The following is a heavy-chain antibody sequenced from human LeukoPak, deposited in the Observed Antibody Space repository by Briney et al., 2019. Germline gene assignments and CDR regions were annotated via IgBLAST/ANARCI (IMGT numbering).Heavy chain of an antibody. CDR2: IRQDGSQK. D-gene: IGHD3-22*01. CDR3: ASRDYYDSSGYSDAFDI. Sequence: GGSLRLSCAASGFTFSSYWMSWVRQAPGKGLEWVATIRQDGSQKYYVDSVKGRFTISRDNSKNTLYLQMNSLRAEDTAVYYCASRDYYDSSGYSDAFDIWGQGTMVTVSS. J-gene: IGHJ3*02. V-gene: IGHV3-7*03. CDR1: GFTFSSYW.